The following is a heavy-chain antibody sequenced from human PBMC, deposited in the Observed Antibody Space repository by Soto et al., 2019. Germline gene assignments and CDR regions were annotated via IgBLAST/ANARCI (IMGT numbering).Heavy chain of an antibody. CDR3: ARHGGSSWEIDY. CDR1: GGSMNSYY. D-gene: IGHD6-13*01. Sequence: SETLSLTCSVSGGSMNSYYWTWIRQPPGKGLEWIAYISYSGSTNYNPSLKSRVTISIDTSKNQFSLKLNSVTAADTAVYYCARHGGSSWEIDYWGQGTLVTVSS. V-gene: IGHV4-59*08. CDR2: ISYSGST. J-gene: IGHJ4*02.